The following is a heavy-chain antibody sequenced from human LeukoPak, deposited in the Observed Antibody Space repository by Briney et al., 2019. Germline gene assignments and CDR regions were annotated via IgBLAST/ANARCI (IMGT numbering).Heavy chain of an antibody. Sequence: GGSLRLSCAASGFTFSSYSMNWVRQAQGKGLEWGSSISTSSSYIYYADSVKGRFTISRDNAKNSLFLQMNSLRAEATAVYYCARDLLEIAADSYFDYWGQGTLVTVSS. CDR3: ARDLLEIAADSYFDY. CDR2: ISTSSSYI. J-gene: IGHJ4*02. D-gene: IGHD6-13*01. CDR1: GFTFSSYS. V-gene: IGHV3-21*01.